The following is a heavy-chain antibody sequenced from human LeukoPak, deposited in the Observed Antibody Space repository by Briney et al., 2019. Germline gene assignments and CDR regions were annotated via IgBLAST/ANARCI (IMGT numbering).Heavy chain of an antibody. CDR2: IYHSGST. Sequence: PSEXLSLTCAVSGYSISSGYYWGWIRQPPGKGLEWIGSIYHSGSTYYNPSLKSRVTISVDTSKNQFSLKLSSVTAADTAVYYCARASDFWSGSYYFDYWGQGTLVTVSS. CDR1: GYSISSGYY. CDR3: ARASDFWSGSYYFDY. D-gene: IGHD3-3*01. V-gene: IGHV4-38-2*01. J-gene: IGHJ4*02.